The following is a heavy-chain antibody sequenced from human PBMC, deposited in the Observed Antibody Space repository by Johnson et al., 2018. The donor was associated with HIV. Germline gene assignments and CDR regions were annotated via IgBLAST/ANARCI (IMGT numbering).Heavy chain of an antibody. Sequence: VQLVESGGGVVQSGGSLRLSCAASGFTFSDYYMSWVRQAPGKGLEWVSVIYSCGSTYYADSVKGRFTISRDNAKNSLYLQMNSLRAEDTAVYYCARLSGYEPDNDAFDIWGQGTMVTVSS. CDR2: IYSCGST. J-gene: IGHJ3*02. CDR3: ARLSGYEPDNDAFDI. D-gene: IGHD5-12*01. CDR1: GFTFSDYY. V-gene: IGHV3-66*04.